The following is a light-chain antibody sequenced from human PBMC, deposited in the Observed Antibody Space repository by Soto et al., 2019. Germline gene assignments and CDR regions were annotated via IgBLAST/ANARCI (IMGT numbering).Light chain of an antibody. CDR1: QGISSY. J-gene: IGKJ5*01. CDR2: AAS. V-gene: IGKV1-9*01. Sequence: DIQLTQSPSFLSASVGDRVTITCRASQGISSYLAWYQQKPGKAPKLLIYAASTLQSGVPSRFSGSGSGTEFTLTISSLQPEDFATYYCQQLNSYPPTFGQGTRLEF. CDR3: QQLNSYPPT.